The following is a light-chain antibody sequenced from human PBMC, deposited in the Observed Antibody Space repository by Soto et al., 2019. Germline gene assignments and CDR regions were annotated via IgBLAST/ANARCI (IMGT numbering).Light chain of an antibody. J-gene: IGKJ5*01. Sequence: DIQMTQSPSSRSASVGDRVTITCRASQSISSYLNWYQQKPGKAPKLLIYAASSLQSGVPSRFSGSGSGTDFTLTISSLQPEDFATYYCQQSYSTLITFGQGTRLENK. CDR2: AAS. CDR3: QQSYSTLIT. CDR1: QSISSY. V-gene: IGKV1-39*01.